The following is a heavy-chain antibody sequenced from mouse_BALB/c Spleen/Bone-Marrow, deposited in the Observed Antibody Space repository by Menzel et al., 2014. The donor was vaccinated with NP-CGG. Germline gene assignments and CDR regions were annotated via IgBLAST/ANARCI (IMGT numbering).Heavy chain of an antibody. CDR2: IDPSTSET. V-gene: IGHV1-59*01. CDR3: ARRTLAMDY. J-gene: IGHJ4*01. Sequence: QRPGQGLEWIGMIDPSTSETRLNQKFKDKATLIVDKSSNTAYMQLSSLTSEDSAVYYCARRTLAMDYWGQGTSVTVSS.